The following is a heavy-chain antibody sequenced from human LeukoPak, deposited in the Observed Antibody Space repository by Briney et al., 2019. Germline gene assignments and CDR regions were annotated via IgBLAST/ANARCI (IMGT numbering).Heavy chain of an antibody. J-gene: IGHJ4*02. CDR3: ATYTQNFGAPGTDY. V-gene: IGHV3-7*01. CDR1: GFTFSNYW. D-gene: IGHD3-10*01. CDR2: IDKNGREK. Sequence: GSLRLSCTVAGFTFSNYWVRWVRQAPGRGLEWAASIDKNGREKRYVDSVEGRFTISRDNAANSVYLQMTSLGAEDTAVYYCATYTQNFGAPGTDYWGQGTLVTVSS.